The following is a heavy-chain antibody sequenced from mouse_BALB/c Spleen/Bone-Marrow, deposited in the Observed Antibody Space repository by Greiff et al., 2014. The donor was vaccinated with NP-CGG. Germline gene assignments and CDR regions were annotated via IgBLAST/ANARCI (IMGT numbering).Heavy chain of an antibody. CDR3: AREGDGAY. Sequence: EVKLVESGGGLVKPGGSLELSCAASGFTFSDYYMYWVRQTPEKRLEWVATISDGGSYTYYPDSVKGRFTISRDNAKNNLYLQMSSLKSEDTAMYYCAREGDGAYWGQGTLVTVSA. D-gene: IGHD3-3*01. V-gene: IGHV5-4*02. J-gene: IGHJ3*01. CDR1: GFTFSDYY. CDR2: ISDGGSYT.